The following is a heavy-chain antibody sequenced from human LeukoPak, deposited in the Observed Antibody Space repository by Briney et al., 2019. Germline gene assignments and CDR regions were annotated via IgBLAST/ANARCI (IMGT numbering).Heavy chain of an antibody. V-gene: IGHV3-23*01. CDR3: TKAPPGKFDP. Sequence: GGSLRLSCAASGFAFSSYAMNWVRQAPGKGLEWVSAINGNGGSTYYADSVKGRFTISRDNSKNTLYLQMNSLRAEDTAMYYCTKAPPGKFDPWGQGTLVTVSS. D-gene: IGHD3-10*01. CDR1: GFAFSSYA. J-gene: IGHJ5*02. CDR2: INGNGGST.